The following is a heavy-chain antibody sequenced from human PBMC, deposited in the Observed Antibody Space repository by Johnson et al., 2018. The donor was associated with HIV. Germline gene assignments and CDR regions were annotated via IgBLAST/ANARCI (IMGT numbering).Heavy chain of an antibody. V-gene: IGHV3-64*01. CDR1: GFTFSSYA. J-gene: IGHJ3*02. CDR3: ATALGYDAFDI. D-gene: IGHD6-13*01. Sequence: VQLVESGGGLVQPGGSLRLSCAASGFTFSSYAMHWVRQAPGKGLEYVSAISSNGGSTYYANSVKGRFTISRDNSKNTLYLQMGSLRAEDMAVYYCATALGYDAFDIWGQGTRVTVSS. CDR2: ISSNGGST.